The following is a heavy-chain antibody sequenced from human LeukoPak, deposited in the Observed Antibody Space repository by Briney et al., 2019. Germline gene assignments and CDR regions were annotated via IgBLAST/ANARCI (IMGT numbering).Heavy chain of an antibody. Sequence: SETLSLTCTVSGGSISSGDYYWSWIRQPPGKGLEWIGYIYYSGSTYYNPSLKSRVTISVDASKNQLSLKLSSVTAADTAVYYCARVYIAAANLDWFDPWGQGTLVTVSS. V-gene: IGHV4-30-4*08. CDR3: ARVYIAAANLDWFDP. CDR2: IYYSGST. J-gene: IGHJ5*02. CDR1: GGSISSGDYY. D-gene: IGHD6-13*01.